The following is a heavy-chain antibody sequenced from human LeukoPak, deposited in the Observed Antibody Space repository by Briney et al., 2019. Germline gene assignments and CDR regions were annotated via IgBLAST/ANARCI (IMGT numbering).Heavy chain of an antibody. CDR2: ISAYNGNT. Sequence: ASVKVSCKASGYTFTSYGISWVRQAPGQGLEWMGWISAYNGNTNYAQKLPGRVTMTTDTSTSTAYMELRSLRSDDTAVYYCARDTVVPAAIPKFDPWGQGTLVTVSS. V-gene: IGHV1-18*01. J-gene: IGHJ5*02. D-gene: IGHD2-2*01. CDR3: ARDTVVPAAIPKFDP. CDR1: GYTFTSYG.